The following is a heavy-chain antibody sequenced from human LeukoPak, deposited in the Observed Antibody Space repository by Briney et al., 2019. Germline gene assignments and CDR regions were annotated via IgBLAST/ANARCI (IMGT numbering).Heavy chain of an antibody. J-gene: IGHJ4*02. CDR3: ARDLSGCNDY. Sequence: GGSLRLSCAGSGFTFSNYWIHWVRQVPGKGLVWVSRINEHGTITDYADSVRGRFTISRDNAKNTLYLQMNSLRVDDTAVYYCARDLSGCNDYWGQGTLVTVSS. V-gene: IGHV3-74*01. CDR1: GFTFSNYW. CDR2: INEHGTIT. D-gene: IGHD3-3*01.